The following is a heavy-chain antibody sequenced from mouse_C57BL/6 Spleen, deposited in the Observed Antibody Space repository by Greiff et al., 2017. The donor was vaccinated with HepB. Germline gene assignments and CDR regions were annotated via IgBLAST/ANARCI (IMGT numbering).Heavy chain of an antibody. CDR1: GYTFTSYW. CDR3: ARNGPLNYYGSSSYYFDY. V-gene: IGHV1-61*01. J-gene: IGHJ2*01. CDR2: IYPSDSET. D-gene: IGHD1-1*01. Sequence: VQLQQPGAELVRPGSSVKLSCKASGYTFTSYWMDWVKQRPGQGLEWIGNIYPSDSETHYNQKFKDKATLTVDKSSSTAYMQLSSLTSEDSAVYYCARNGPLNYYGSSSYYFDYWGQGTTLTVSS.